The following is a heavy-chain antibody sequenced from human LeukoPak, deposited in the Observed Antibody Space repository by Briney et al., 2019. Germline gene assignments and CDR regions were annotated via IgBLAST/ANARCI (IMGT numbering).Heavy chain of an antibody. CDR2: ITSGGTYT. D-gene: IGHD3-9*01. J-gene: IGHJ4*02. CDR3: ARGHYDILTASYKWTPDY. V-gene: IGHV3-21*06. CDR1: GFTFCTYN. Sequence: GGSLRLSCAASGFTFCTYNMNWVRQAPGEGLEWVSSITSGGTYTYYADSVKGGFTTSRDNAKNSLSLQLSSLRAEDTAVYYCARGHYDILTASYKWTPDYWGQGILVTVSS.